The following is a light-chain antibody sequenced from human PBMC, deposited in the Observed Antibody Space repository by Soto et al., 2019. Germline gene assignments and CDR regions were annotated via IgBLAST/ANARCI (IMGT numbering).Light chain of an antibody. V-gene: IGKV1-5*01. CDR1: QSISTW. CDR2: DAS. Sequence: DIHMTQSASTLSASVGDRVTITCRASQSISTWLAWYQQKPGKAPKLLIYDASSLESGVPSRFSGSGSGTEFTLTISSLQPEDFASYYCQQYNSYSTFGQGTKVDIK. J-gene: IGKJ1*01. CDR3: QQYNSYST.